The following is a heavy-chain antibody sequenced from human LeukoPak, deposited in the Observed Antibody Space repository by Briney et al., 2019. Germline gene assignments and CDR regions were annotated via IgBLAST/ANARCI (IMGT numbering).Heavy chain of an antibody. CDR2: IKQDGSEK. CDR3: ARDEVSNYYATEYYFDY. D-gene: IGHD3-10*01. CDR1: GFSFSAYS. V-gene: IGHV3-7*01. Sequence: GGSLRLSCAASGFSFSAYSMSWVRQAPGKGLEWVANIKQDGSEKYYVDSVKGRFTISRDNAKNSLYLQMNSLRAEDTAVYYCARDEVSNYYATEYYFDYWGQGTLVTVSS. J-gene: IGHJ4*02.